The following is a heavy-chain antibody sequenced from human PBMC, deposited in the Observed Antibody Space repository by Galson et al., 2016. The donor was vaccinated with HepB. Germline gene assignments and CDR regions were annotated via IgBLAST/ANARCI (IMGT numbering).Heavy chain of an antibody. Sequence: LSLTCTVSGASLRSSTYYWGWIRQPPGKGLEWIGSIFYSGSTYYNPSLKSRLTIPVDTSKNQFSLRLRSVTAADRALYYCARHLMGAGVPLAHFDYWGQGTLVTVSS. J-gene: IGHJ4*02. D-gene: IGHD2-8*01. CDR2: IFYSGST. V-gene: IGHV4-39*01. CDR3: ARHLMGAGVPLAHFDY. CDR1: GASLRSSTYY.